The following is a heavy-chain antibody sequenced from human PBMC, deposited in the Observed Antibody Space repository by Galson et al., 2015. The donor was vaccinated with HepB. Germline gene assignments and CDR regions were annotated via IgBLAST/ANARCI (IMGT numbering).Heavy chain of an antibody. CDR3: ARVDWDLTRTLDAFDI. J-gene: IGHJ3*02. V-gene: IGHV3-48*03. Sequence: LRLSCAASGFTFSSYEMNWVRQAPGKGLEWVSYISSSGSTIYYADSVRGRFTISRDNAKNSLYLQMNSLRAEDTAVYYLARVDWDLTRTLDAFDIWGQGTMVTVSS. CDR2: ISSSGSTI. CDR1: GFTFSSYE. D-gene: IGHD1-26*01.